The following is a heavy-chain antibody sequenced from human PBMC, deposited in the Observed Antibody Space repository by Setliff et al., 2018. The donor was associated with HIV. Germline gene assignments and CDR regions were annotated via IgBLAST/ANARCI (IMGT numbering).Heavy chain of an antibody. Sequence: RGSLRLSCAASGFTLSSYAMTWVRQAPGKGLEWVSVITGDGSYTYYADSVKGRLTISRDNSKSTLYLQLNSLRAEDTAVYHCAKSGFGVVALGINNYFDPWGQGTLVTVSS. J-gene: IGHJ5*02. CDR3: AKSGFGVVALGINNYFDP. CDR1: GFTLSSYA. CDR2: ITGDGSYT. V-gene: IGHV3-23*01. D-gene: IGHD3-10*01.